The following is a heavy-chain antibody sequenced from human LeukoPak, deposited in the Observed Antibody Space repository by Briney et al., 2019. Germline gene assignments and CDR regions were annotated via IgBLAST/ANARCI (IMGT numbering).Heavy chain of an antibody. CDR3: ARARRGGNYVLFPYYYYMDV. J-gene: IGHJ6*03. Sequence: GASVKVSCKASGYTFTSYDINWVRQATGQGLEWMGWMNPNSGNTGYAQKFQGRVTITRNTSISTAYMELSSLRSEDTAVYYCARARRGGNYVLFPYYYYMDVWGKGTTVTVSS. CDR1: GYTFTSYD. D-gene: IGHD4/OR15-4a*01. CDR2: MNPNSGNT. V-gene: IGHV1-8*03.